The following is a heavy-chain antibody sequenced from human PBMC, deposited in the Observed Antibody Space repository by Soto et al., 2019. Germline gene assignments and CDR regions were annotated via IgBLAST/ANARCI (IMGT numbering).Heavy chain of an antibody. V-gene: IGHV1-46*01. Sequence: QVQLVQSGAEVKKPGASVKVSCRASGYTFTNYYIHWVRQAPGQGLEWMGIINPSGSTTYAQKFQGRVTLTRDTSTSTVYMELSRLRSEDAAVYYCAREAGVAIFGVVSYYGMDVCGQGTTVTVSS. D-gene: IGHD3-3*02. J-gene: IGHJ6*02. CDR1: GYTFTNYY. CDR3: AREAGVAIFGVVSYYGMDV. CDR2: INPSGST.